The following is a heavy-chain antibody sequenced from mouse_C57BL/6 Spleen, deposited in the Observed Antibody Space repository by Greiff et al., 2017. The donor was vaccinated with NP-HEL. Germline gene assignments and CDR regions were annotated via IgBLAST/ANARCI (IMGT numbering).Heavy chain of an antibody. CDR1: GFSLTSYG. CDR2: IWRGGST. Sequence: VMLVESGPGLVQPSQSLSITCTVSGFSLTSYGVHWVRQSPGKGLEWLGVIWRGGSTDYNAAFMSRLSITKDNSKSQVFFKMNSLQADDTAIYYCAKTGYYGSSSYWYFDVWGTGTTVTVSS. V-gene: IGHV2-5*01. CDR3: AKTGYYGSSSYWYFDV. J-gene: IGHJ1*03. D-gene: IGHD1-1*01.